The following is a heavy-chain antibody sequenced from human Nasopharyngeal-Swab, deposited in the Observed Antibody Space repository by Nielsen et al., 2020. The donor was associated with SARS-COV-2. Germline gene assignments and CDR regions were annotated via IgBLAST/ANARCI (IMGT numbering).Heavy chain of an antibody. CDR1: GFTFDDYA. CDR2: ISVDGGST. D-gene: IGHD1-26*01. V-gene: IGHV3-43*02. CDR3: ALMAELSIVGAYYGMDV. J-gene: IGHJ6*02. Sequence: ESLKISCASSGFTFDDYAMHWVRQAPGKGLEWVSLISVDGGSTYYADSVKGRFTISRDNSKNSLYLQMNSLRTEDTALYYCALMAELSIVGAYYGMDVWGQGTTVTVSS.